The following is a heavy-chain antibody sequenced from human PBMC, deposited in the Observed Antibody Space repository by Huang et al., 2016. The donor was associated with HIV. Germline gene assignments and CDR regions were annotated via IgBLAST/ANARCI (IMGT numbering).Heavy chain of an antibody. CDR2: ISPMFGTT. Sequence: QVQLVQSGAEVKRPGASVKVSCRASGGTFSTNAVSWVRQAPGQGLGWMGGISPMFGTTNYAHRFQGKVTITAYESSSTVYMELSSLRSDDTAVYYCARQPYCGGDCAHYYYFYMDVWGKGTTVTVSS. CDR1: GGTFSTNA. J-gene: IGHJ6*03. D-gene: IGHD2-21*02. CDR3: ARQPYCGGDCAHYYYFYMDV. V-gene: IGHV1-69*13.